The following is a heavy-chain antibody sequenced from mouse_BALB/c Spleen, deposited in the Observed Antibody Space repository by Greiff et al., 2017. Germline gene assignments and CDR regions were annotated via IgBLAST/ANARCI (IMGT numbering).Heavy chain of an antibody. CDR3: ASQGYRYASFAY. D-gene: IGHD2-14*01. V-gene: IGHV5-12-1*01. J-gene: IGHJ3*01. CDR1: GFAFSSYD. CDR2: ISSGGGST. Sequence: EVQLVESGGGLVKPGGSLKLSCAASGFAFSSYDMSWVRQTPEKRLEWVAYISSGGGSTYYPDTVKGRFTISRDNAKNTLYLQMSSLKSEDTALYYCASQGYRYASFAYWGQGTLVTVSA.